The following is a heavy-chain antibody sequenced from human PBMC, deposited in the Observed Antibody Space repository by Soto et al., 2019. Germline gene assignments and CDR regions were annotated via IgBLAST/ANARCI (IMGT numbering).Heavy chain of an antibody. Sequence: GGSLRLSCAASGFTFSSYGMHWVRQAPGKGLEWVAVISYDGSNKYYADSVKGRFTISRDNSKNTLYLQMNSLRAEDTAVYYCAKSSSGYWGQGTLVTSPQ. CDR1: GFTFSSYG. V-gene: IGHV3-30*18. CDR2: ISYDGSNK. CDR3: AKSSSGY. D-gene: IGHD6-6*01. J-gene: IGHJ4*02.